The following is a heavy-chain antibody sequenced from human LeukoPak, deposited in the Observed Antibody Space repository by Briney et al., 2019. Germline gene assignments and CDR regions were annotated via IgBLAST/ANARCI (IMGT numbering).Heavy chain of an antibody. CDR3: ARHDGPVPADLSFDP. D-gene: IGHD2-2*01. V-gene: IGHV5-51*01. CDR1: GYRFTSNW. J-gene: IGHJ5*02. CDR2: IYPSDSDT. Sequence: GESLKISCKGSGYRFTSNWIAWVRQMPGKGLEWMGIIYPSDSDTRYSPSFQGQVTISADKSISTAYLQWSSLKASDTAMYYCARHDGPVPADLSFDPWGQGTLVTVSS.